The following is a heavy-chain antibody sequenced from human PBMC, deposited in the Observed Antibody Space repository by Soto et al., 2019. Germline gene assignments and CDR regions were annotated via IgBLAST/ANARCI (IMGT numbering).Heavy chain of an antibody. CDR3: ARDIIAPAGGLGY. D-gene: IGHD3-10*01. V-gene: IGHV1-2*04. J-gene: IGHJ4*02. CDR2: INPNSGGT. CDR1: GYTFTGYY. Sequence: GASVKVSCKASGYTFTGYYMHWVRQAPGQGLEWMGWINPNSGGTNYAQKFQGWVTMTRDTSISTAYMELSRLRSDDTAVYYCARDIIAPAGGLGYWGQGTLVTVSS.